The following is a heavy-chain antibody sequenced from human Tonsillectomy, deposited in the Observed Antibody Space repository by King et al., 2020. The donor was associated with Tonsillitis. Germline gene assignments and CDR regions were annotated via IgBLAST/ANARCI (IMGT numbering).Heavy chain of an antibody. CDR3: TSDISSGSSGYDYFYYYMDV. V-gene: IGHV3-15*01. CDR1: GFTFSDAW. Sequence: EVQLVESGGGLVKPGGSLRLSCAASGFTFSDAWMSWVRQAPGKGLEWVGRIKSKTDGGTTDYAAPVKGRFTVSRDDSKNTLYLQMNSLKTEDTAVYYCTSDISSGSSGYDYFYYYMDVWGEGTTVTVSS. CDR2: IKSKTDGGTT. J-gene: IGHJ6*03. D-gene: IGHD3-22*01.